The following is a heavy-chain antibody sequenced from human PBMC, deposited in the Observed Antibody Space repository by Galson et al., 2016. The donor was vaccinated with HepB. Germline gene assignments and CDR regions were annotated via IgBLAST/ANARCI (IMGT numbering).Heavy chain of an antibody. D-gene: IGHD6-19*01. CDR1: GGSISNDNW. CDR2: IYRSGST. V-gene: IGHV4-4*02. Sequence: SETLSLTCTVSGGSISNDNWWSWVRQSPGKGLEWIGEIYRSGSTHYNPSLKSRATISVDKSNNRFSLRLNSVSAADTAIYFCASNGWYCLDYWGHGTLVTVSS. J-gene: IGHJ4*01. CDR3: ASNGWYCLDY.